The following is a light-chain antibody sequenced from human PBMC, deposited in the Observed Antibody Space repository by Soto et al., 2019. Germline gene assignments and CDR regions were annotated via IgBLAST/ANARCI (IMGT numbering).Light chain of an antibody. Sequence: DIVMTQSPDSLAVSLGERATINCKSSQSVLYSSNNKNYLAWYQQKPGQPPKLLIYWASTRESGVPDRFSGSGSGTDFTLTIGSLQAEDVAVYYCQQYYSTPLSCGGGTKVEIK. CDR3: QQYYSTPLS. J-gene: IGKJ4*01. CDR1: QSVLYSSNNKNY. CDR2: WAS. V-gene: IGKV4-1*01.